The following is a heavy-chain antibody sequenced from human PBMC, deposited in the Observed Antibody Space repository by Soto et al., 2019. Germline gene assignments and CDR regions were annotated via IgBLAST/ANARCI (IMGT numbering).Heavy chain of an antibody. D-gene: IGHD3-22*01. CDR2: ISSSSSTI. J-gene: IGHJ4*02. Sequence: GGSLRLSCAASGFTFSTYSMNWVRQAPGKGLEWVSYISSSSSTIFYTDSVKGRFTVSRDNAKNSLYLQMNSLRAEDTAVYYCASPTYYYDSSGPPAYWGKGTLVTVSS. CDR1: GFTFSTYS. V-gene: IGHV3-48*01. CDR3: ASPTYYYDSSGPPAY.